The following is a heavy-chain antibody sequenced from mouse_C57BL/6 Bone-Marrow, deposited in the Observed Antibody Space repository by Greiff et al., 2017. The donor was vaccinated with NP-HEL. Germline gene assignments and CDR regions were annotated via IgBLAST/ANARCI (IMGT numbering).Heavy chain of an antibody. CDR1: GFTFSSYT. D-gene: IGHD2-4*01. Sequence: EVKLVESGGGLVKPGGSLKLSCAASGFTFSSYTMSWVRQTPEKRLEWVATISGGGGNTYYPDSVKGRFTISRDNAKNTLYLQMSSLRSEDTALYYCARRGYYDYLAWFAYWGQGTLVTVSA. V-gene: IGHV5-9*01. CDR2: ISGGGGNT. J-gene: IGHJ3*01. CDR3: ARRGYYDYLAWFAY.